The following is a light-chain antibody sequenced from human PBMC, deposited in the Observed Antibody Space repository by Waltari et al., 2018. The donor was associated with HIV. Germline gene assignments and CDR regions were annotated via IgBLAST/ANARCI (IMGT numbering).Light chain of an antibody. V-gene: IGLV6-57*01. J-gene: IGLJ2*01. Sequence: FMLTQPHSVSESPGKTVTISCTRSSGSIASNSVQWYQQRPGSSPTTVIYEDNHRPSGVPDRFSGSIDSSSNSASLTISGLKTEDEADYYCQSYDSSNQVFGGGTKLTVL. CDR3: QSYDSSNQV. CDR2: EDN. CDR1: SGSIASNS.